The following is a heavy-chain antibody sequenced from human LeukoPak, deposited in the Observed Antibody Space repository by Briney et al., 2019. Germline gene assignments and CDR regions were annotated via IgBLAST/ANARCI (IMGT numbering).Heavy chain of an antibody. V-gene: IGHV1-18*01. CDR2: ISAYNGNT. Sequence: ASVKVSCKASGYTFTSYGISWVRQAPGQGLEWMGWISAYNGNTNYAQKLQGRVTMTTDTSTSTAYMELRGLRSDDTAVYYCAREFVYYGSGSLPLAEYFQHWGQGTLVTVSS. J-gene: IGHJ1*01. D-gene: IGHD3-10*01. CDR1: GYTFTSYG. CDR3: AREFVYYGSGSLPLAEYFQH.